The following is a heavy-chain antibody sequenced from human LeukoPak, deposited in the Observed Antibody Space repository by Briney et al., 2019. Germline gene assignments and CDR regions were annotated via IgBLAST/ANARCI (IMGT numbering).Heavy chain of an antibody. J-gene: IGHJ4*02. CDR2: VYHSGTT. Sequence: SEPLSLTCSVSGGSFAAFYWSWIRQPPGKGLEWIGEVYHSGTTNYNPSLKNRVTLSVDTSKNQFSLKLTSVTAADTAVYYCARGAYCTSINCYGFDYWGQGTQVTASS. D-gene: IGHD2-2*01. CDR1: GGSFAAFY. CDR3: ARGAYCTSINCYGFDY. V-gene: IGHV4-34*01.